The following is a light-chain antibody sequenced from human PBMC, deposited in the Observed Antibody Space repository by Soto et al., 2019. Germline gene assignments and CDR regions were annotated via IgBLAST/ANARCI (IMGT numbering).Light chain of an antibody. CDR2: DAS. V-gene: IGKV1-5*01. CDR3: QQYESYPYT. Sequence: DIQMTQSPSTLSASVGDRVTISCRASQSIQTWLAWYQQRPGKAPNLLIFDASDLASGVSSRFSSSGSGAEFTLTISSLQADDFATYYCQQYESYPYTFGRGTRLEIK. J-gene: IGKJ2*01. CDR1: QSIQTW.